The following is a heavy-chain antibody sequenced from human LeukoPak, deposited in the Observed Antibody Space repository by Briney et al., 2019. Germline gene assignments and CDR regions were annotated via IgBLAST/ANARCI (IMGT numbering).Heavy chain of an antibody. CDR3: ARVPEEYSSSWFDP. V-gene: IGHV4-59*01. CDR1: GGSISSYY. D-gene: IGHD6-6*01. J-gene: IGHJ5*02. Sequence: SETLSLTCTVSGGSISSYYWSWIRQPPGKGLAWIGYIYYSGSTNYNPSLKSRVTISVDTSKNQFSLKLSSVTAADTAVYYCARVPEEYSSSWFDPWGQGTLVTVSS. CDR2: IYYSGST.